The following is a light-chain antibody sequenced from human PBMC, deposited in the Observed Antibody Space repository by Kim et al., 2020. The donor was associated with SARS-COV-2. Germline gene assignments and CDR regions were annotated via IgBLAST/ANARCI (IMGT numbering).Light chain of an antibody. J-gene: IGKJ1*01. Sequence: ETATPPRGARRRVTITLCLYHHKPGRAPRPLIYGASTSATGLPARFSGSGYGTEFTLTISSLRSEKFAVYYCQQYNNWTRTFGQGTKVDIK. CDR3: QQYNNWTRT. CDR1: RRVTIT. CDR2: GAS. V-gene: IGKV3-15*01.